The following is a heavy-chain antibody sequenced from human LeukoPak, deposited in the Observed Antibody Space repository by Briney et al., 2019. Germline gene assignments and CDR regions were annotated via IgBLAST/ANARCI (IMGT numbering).Heavy chain of an antibody. Sequence: GGSLRLSCAASGFTFSDYAMNWVRQAPGEGLEWVSSISGSSTFIYYADSVRGRFTISRDNAKNALYLQMNSLTAEDTALYYCVRGQYSYDSSGYPAYWGQGTLVTVSS. CDR1: GFTFSDYA. V-gene: IGHV3-21*01. D-gene: IGHD3-22*01. CDR2: ISGSSTFI. CDR3: VRGQYSYDSSGYPAY. J-gene: IGHJ4*02.